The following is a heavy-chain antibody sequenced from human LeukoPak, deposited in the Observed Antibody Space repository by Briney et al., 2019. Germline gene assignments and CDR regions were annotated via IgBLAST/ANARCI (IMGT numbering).Heavy chain of an antibody. CDR2: INHSGRT. J-gene: IGHJ5*02. CDR1: GGSFSGYY. V-gene: IGHV4-34*01. Sequence: SETPSLTCAVYGGSFSGYYWSWIRQPPGKGLEWIGEINHSGRTNYNPSLKSRVTISVDTSKNQFSLKLSSVTAADTAVYYCARGGGYNWFDPWGQGTLVTVSS. CDR3: ARGGGYNWFDP.